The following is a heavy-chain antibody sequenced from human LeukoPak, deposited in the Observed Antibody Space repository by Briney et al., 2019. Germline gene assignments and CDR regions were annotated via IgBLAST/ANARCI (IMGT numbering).Heavy chain of an antibody. CDR1: GFTFSSYA. Sequence: GGSLRLSCAASGFTFSSYAMSWDRQAPGKGLEWVSGISGSGGSTYYADSEKGRFTISRDNSKNTLSLQVNSLRAEDTAVYYCAKTGHSSGWYIDNWGQGALVTVSS. J-gene: IGHJ4*02. CDR3: AKTGHSSGWYIDN. CDR2: ISGSGGST. V-gene: IGHV3-23*01. D-gene: IGHD6-19*01.